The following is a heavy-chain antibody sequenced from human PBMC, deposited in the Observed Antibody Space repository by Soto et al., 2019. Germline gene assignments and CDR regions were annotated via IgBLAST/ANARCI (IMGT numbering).Heavy chain of an antibody. CDR1: GRSVSGGDYY. CDR2: VYHSGST. D-gene: IGHD4-17*01. J-gene: IGHJ5*02. CDR3: ARERHGGAGLDP. V-gene: IGHV4-30-4*01. Sequence: QVQLQESGPGLVKPSQTLSRTCTVSGRSVSGGDYYWMWIRQRPGKGMEWIGYVYHSGSTYYNPSLKSRVTIAVDTSKNQFSLKQSSVTAADTAVYYGARERHGGAGLDPWGQGTLVTVSS.